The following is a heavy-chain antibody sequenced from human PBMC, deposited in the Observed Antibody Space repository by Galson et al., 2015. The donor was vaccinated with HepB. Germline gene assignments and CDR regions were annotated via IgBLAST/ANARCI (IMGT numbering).Heavy chain of an antibody. CDR3: AREGNCSGGSCYWFDP. CDR1: GYTFTGYY. J-gene: IGHJ5*02. Sequence: SVKVSCKASGYTFTGYYMHWVRQAPGQGLEWMGWINPNSGGTNYAQKFQGRVTMTRDTSISTAYMELSRLRSDDTAVYYCAREGNCSGGSCYWFDPWGQGTLVTVSS. CDR2: INPNSGGT. D-gene: IGHD2-15*01. V-gene: IGHV1-2*02.